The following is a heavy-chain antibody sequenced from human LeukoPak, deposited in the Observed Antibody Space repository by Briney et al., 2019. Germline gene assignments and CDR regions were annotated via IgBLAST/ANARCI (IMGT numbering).Heavy chain of an antibody. CDR1: GYIFTNFG. Sequence: ASVKVSCKASGYIFTNFGISWVRQARGQGLEWMGWISGYNGNTKYVQKFQGRVTMTTDTSTSTAYMELRSLRSEDTAVYYCARGVVITGTTGAYYFDYWGQGTLVTVSS. CDR3: ARGVVITGTTGAYYFDY. D-gene: IGHD1-20*01. J-gene: IGHJ4*02. CDR2: ISGYNGNT. V-gene: IGHV1-18*01.